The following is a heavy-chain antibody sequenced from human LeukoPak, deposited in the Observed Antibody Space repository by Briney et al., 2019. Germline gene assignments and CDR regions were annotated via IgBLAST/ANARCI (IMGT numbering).Heavy chain of an antibody. J-gene: IGHJ3*02. D-gene: IGHD3-10*01. Sequence: SETLSLTCTVSGGSISGYYCSWVRQPPGKEMEWIGYVYSSGNINYNPSLKSRVTLSVDTSKNQFSLQLVSVTAADTAVYYCARHPPSSAGAYDIWGQGTMVTVSS. CDR3: ARHPPSSAGAYDI. V-gene: IGHV4-59*08. CDR2: VYSSGNI. CDR1: GGSISGYY.